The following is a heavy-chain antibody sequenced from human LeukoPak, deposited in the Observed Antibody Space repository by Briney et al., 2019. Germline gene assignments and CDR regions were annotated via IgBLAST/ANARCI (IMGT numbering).Heavy chain of an antibody. CDR2: IDRPAKSYAT. V-gene: IGHV3-73*01. CDR1: GFTLSDSA. Sequence: GGSLRLSCAASGFTLSDSAIHWVRQASGKGLEWVGLIDRPAKSYATAYGASVGGRFTISKDDSKNTAYLQMDSLKTEDTALYYCTRDRGTYNWLDPWGQGTLVTVSS. J-gene: IGHJ5*02. CDR3: TRDRGTYNWLDP.